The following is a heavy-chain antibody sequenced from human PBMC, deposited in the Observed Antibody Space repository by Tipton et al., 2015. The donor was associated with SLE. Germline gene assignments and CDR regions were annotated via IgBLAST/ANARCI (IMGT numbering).Heavy chain of an antibody. Sequence: LSLTCAASGFTFSSYWMSWVRQAPGKGLEWVANIKQDGSEKYYVDSVKGRFTISRDNAKNSLYLQMNSLRAEDTAVYYCARERETLAALDYWGQGTPVTVSS. J-gene: IGHJ4*02. CDR1: GFTFSSYW. D-gene: IGHD6-6*01. CDR3: ARERETLAALDY. CDR2: IKQDGSEK. V-gene: IGHV3-7*01.